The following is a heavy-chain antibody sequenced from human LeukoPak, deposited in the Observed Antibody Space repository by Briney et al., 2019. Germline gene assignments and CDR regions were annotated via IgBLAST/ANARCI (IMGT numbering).Heavy chain of an antibody. CDR1: GFTFSTYW. D-gene: IGHD2/OR15-2a*01. J-gene: IGHJ4*02. CDR3: VRGCNRAHCPYFFDS. CDR2: IRQDDIER. Sequence: QTGGSLRLSCAASGFTFSTYWMAWVRQAPGQGLEWVATIRQDDIERHLVDSVKGRFFISRNNAKNALFLQMNSLTVEDTAVYYFVRGCNRAHCPYFFDSWGQGTLITVS. V-gene: IGHV3-7*01.